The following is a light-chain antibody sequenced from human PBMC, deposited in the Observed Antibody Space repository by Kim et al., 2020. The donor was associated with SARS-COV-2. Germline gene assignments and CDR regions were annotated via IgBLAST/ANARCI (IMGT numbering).Light chain of an antibody. CDR2: ATS. J-gene: IGKJ2*01. CDR1: ERISANY. CDR3: QQYVSSPYT. V-gene: IGKV3-20*01. Sequence: SPGERVTLSCRAGERISANYLAWYQKKSGQAPRLLIYATSTRVTGIPDRFSGSVSGTDFTLTISRLEPEDLAVYYCQQYVSSPYTFGQGTKLE.